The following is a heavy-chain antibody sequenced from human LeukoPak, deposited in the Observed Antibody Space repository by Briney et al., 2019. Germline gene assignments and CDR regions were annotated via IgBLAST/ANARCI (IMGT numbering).Heavy chain of an antibody. CDR3: ARVLGCTNGVCHDAFDI. Sequence: PGGSLRLSCAASGFTFSRYWMSWVRQAPGKGLEWVANIKEDGGEKFHVDSVKGRITISRDNAKKSLYLQMNSLRAEDTAVYFCARVLGCTNGVCHDAFDIWGQGTVVTVSS. CDR1: GFTFSRYW. J-gene: IGHJ3*02. V-gene: IGHV3-7*01. CDR2: IKEDGGEK. D-gene: IGHD2-8*01.